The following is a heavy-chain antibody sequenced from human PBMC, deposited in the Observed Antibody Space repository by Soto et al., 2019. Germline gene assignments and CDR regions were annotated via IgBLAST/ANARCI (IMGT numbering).Heavy chain of an antibody. J-gene: IGHJ4*02. CDR1: GGSISSYY. CDR2: IYYSGST. D-gene: IGHD3-22*01. CDR3: ARVGYDSSGPHRAFDY. V-gene: IGHV4-59*01. Sequence: QVQLQESGPGLVKPSETLSLTCTVSGGSISSYYWSWIRQPPGKGLEWIGYIYYSGSTNYNPSLKSRVTISVDTSKNQFSLKLSSVTAADTAVYYCARVGYDSSGPHRAFDYWGQGPLVTVSS.